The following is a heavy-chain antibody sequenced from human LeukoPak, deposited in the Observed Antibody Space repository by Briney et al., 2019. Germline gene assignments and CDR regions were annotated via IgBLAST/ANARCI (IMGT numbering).Heavy chain of an antibody. V-gene: IGHV3-49*04. D-gene: IGHD4-23*01. Sequence: PGGSLRLSCTTSEFTFGDYAMSWVRQAPGKGLEWVGFIRSQAYGGTPEYAASVRGRFTISRDDSKSIAYLQMNSLKIEDTAIYYCTPLRWGNYWGQGTLVTASS. CDR2: IRSQAYGGTP. CDR1: EFTFGDYA. J-gene: IGHJ4*02. CDR3: TPLRWGNY.